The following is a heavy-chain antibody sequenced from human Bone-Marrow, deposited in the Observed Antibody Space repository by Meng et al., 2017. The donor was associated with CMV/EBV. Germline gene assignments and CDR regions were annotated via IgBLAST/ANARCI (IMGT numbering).Heavy chain of an antibody. CDR2: IGTAGDT. CDR3: ARDGIPSRDDAFDI. CDR1: GFTFSSYD. D-gene: IGHD1-14*01. V-gene: IGHV3-13*01. J-gene: IGHJ3*02. Sequence: GGSLRLSCAASGFTFSSYDMHWVRQATGKGLEWVSAIGTAGDTYYPGSVKGRFTISRENAKNSLYLQMNSLRAGDTAVYYCARDGIPSRDDAFDIWGQGTMVTVSS.